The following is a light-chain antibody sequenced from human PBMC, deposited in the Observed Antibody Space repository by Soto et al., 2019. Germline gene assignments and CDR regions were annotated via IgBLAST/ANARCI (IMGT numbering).Light chain of an antibody. J-gene: IGKJ3*01. Sequence: DIVMTQSPDSLAVALGERATVNCKYSRSILSSSNNKNYLAWYQQKPGQPPRLLIYWASTRQSGVPERFSGSGSGTDFTLTISSLQAEDVGVYYCQQYYSSPFTFGPGTKVDIK. CDR2: WAS. CDR1: RSILSSSNNKNY. CDR3: QQYYSSPFT. V-gene: IGKV4-1*01.